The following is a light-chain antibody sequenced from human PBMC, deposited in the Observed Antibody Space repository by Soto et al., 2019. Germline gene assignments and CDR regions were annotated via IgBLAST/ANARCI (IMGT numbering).Light chain of an antibody. Sequence: QSALTQPASVSGSPGQSITVSCTGTTGDVGGYNYVSWYQQHPGKVPRLMIYEVSNRHSGVSNRFSGSKSGSTASLTISGLQAEDEADYYCISYTSSSTSYVFGTGTKLTVL. CDR2: EVS. V-gene: IGLV2-14*01. J-gene: IGLJ1*01. CDR1: TGDVGGYNY. CDR3: ISYTSSSTSYV.